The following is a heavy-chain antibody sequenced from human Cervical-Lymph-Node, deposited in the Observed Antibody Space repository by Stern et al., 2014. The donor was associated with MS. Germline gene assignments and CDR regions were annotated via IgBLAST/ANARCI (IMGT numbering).Heavy chain of an antibody. Sequence: QVQLQQWGAGLLKPSETLSLTCAVYGGSFSGYYWSWIRQPPGKGLEWIGEINHSGSTNYNPSLKSRVTISVDTSKNQFSLKLSSVTAADTAVYYCARKYGYGFDYWGQGTLVTVSS. CDR2: INHSGST. CDR1: GGSFSGYY. J-gene: IGHJ4*02. V-gene: IGHV4-34*01. D-gene: IGHD5-18*01. CDR3: ARKYGYGFDY.